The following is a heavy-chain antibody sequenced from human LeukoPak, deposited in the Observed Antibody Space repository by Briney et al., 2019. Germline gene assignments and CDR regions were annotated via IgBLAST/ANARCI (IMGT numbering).Heavy chain of an antibody. D-gene: IGHD3-3*01. V-gene: IGHV4-39*01. CDR2: IYYSGST. CDR1: GGSISSYC. CDR3: ARQEGGYDFPDAFDI. J-gene: IGHJ3*02. Sequence: SETLSLTCTVSGGSISSYCWSWIRQPPGKGLEWIGSIYYSGSTYHNPSLKSRVTISVDTSKNQFSLKLSSVTAADTAVYYCARQEGGYDFPDAFDIWGQGTMVTVSS.